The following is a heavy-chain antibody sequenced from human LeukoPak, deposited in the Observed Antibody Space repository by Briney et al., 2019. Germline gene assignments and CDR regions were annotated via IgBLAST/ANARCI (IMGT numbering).Heavy chain of an antibody. V-gene: IGHV1-18*01. CDR2: ISPYNGNT. Sequence: GASVKVSCKASGYDFTSVGITWVRRAPGQGLEWMGWISPYNGNTRYAQKLQGRVAMTTDTSTTTAYMELRGLRFNDAAVDYCARAGPGSGWYFDYWGQGTLVTVSS. CDR3: ARAGPGSGWYFDY. D-gene: IGHD6-19*01. J-gene: IGHJ4*02. CDR1: GYDFTSVG.